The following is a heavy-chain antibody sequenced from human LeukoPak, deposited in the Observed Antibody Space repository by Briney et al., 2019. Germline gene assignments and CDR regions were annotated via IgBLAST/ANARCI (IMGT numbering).Heavy chain of an antibody. Sequence: GASVKVSCKASGYTFTSYDISWVRQATGQGNKWMGWMNPNSGNTGYAQKFQGRVTMTRNTSISTAYMELSSLRSEDTAVYYCARGLRGSWYTFDYWGQGTLVTVSS. V-gene: IGHV1-8*01. D-gene: IGHD6-13*01. CDR3: ARGLRGSWYTFDY. CDR1: GYTFTSYD. CDR2: MNPNSGNT. J-gene: IGHJ4*02.